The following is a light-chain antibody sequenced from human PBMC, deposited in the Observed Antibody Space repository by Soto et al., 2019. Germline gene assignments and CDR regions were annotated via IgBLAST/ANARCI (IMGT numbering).Light chain of an antibody. Sequence: DIQMTQSPSSLSASVGDRVTITCQASQDISNFLNWYQQKPGKAPKLLIYDASSLESGVPSRFSGSGSGTDFTFTITSLQPEDIATYYCQQYDIVPTFGQETKVEIK. CDR2: DAS. J-gene: IGKJ2*01. CDR3: QQYDIVPT. CDR1: QDISNF. V-gene: IGKV1-33*01.